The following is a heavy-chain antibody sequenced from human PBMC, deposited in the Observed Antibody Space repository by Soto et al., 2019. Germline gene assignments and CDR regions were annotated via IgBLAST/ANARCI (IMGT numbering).Heavy chain of an antibody. J-gene: IGHJ4*02. D-gene: IGHD6-13*01. CDR1: GYIFINYY. V-gene: IGHV1-46*01. CDR2: INPNGGST. Sequence: QVHLVQSGAEVKKPGASVKVSCKASGYIFINYYIHWVRQAPGQGLEWIGIINPNGGSTNYAQKFRGRVTIARDTATSTVYMDLSSLSSDDKAGYYCARDLAAADYWGQGTLVTVSS. CDR3: ARDLAAADY.